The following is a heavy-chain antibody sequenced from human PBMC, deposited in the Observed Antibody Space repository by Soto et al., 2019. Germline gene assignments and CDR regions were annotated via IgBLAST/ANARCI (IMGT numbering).Heavy chain of an antibody. CDR3: ARDPEGAAAGTPFFWFDP. V-gene: IGHV1-69*13. CDR1: GRTFSSYA. J-gene: IGHJ5*02. CDR2: IIPIFGTA. Sequence: APVKVSCKASGRTFSSYAISWVRQAPGQGLEWMGGIIPIFGTANYAQKFQGRGTITADESTSTAYIELSSLRSEDTAVYYCARDPEGAAAGTPFFWFDPWGQGTLVKVSS. D-gene: IGHD6-13*01.